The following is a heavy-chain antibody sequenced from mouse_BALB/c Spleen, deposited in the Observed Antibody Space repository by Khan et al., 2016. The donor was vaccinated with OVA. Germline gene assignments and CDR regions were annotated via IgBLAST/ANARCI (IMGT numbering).Heavy chain of an antibody. D-gene: IGHD1-1*01. Sequence: EVKLLESGPGLVKPSQSLSLTCTVTDYSITSDYAWNWIRQFPGNKLEWMGYISYSGRTSYNPSLKSRISITRDTSKNQFFLQLNSVTTEDTATYYCARSVTITTVVATDFDYWGQGTTLTVSS. J-gene: IGHJ2*01. CDR2: ISYSGRT. CDR3: ARSVTITTVVATDFDY. V-gene: IGHV3-2*02. CDR1: DYSITSDYA.